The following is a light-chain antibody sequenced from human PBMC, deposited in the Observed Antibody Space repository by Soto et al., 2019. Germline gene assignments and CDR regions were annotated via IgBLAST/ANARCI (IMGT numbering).Light chain of an antibody. CDR3: QQIYTIPLT. J-gene: IGKJ4*01. CDR2: GGS. CDR1: QSIGFY. Sequence: IQMTQSPASRSASVADRVTITGRASQSIGFYLNWYQQKPGKAPNLLIHGGSILQSGVPPRFSGGGGGTDFTLTISSLQPEDFASYYCQQIYTIPLTFGGGTKVDIK. V-gene: IGKV1-39*01.